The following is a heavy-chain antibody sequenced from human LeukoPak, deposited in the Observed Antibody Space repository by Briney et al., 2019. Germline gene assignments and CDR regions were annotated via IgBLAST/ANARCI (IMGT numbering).Heavy chain of an antibody. CDR3: ARDRGSCSSTSCYYFDY. J-gene: IGHJ4*02. Sequence: GGSLRLSCAASGFTFSSYAMHWVRQAPGKGLEWVAVISYDGSNKYYADSVKGRFTISRDNSKNTLYLQMNSLRAEDTAVYYCARDRGSCSSTSCYYFDYWGQGTLVTVSS. CDR2: ISYDGSNK. CDR1: GFTFSSYA. D-gene: IGHD2-2*01. V-gene: IGHV3-30-3*01.